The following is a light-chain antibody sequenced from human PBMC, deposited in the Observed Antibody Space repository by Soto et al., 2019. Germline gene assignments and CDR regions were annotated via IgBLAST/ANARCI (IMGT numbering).Light chain of an antibody. V-gene: IGKV3-15*01. CDR1: QNVNNK. CDR3: HQYNNWPPLT. Sequence: EVVMTQSPAILSVSPGERATLSCRASQNVNNKLAWYQQKPGQAPRLLIYGASTRATGVPARFSGTGSGTEFTLTISSLQSEDFAVYYCHQYNNWPPLTFGGGTNVEIK. CDR2: GAS. J-gene: IGKJ4*01.